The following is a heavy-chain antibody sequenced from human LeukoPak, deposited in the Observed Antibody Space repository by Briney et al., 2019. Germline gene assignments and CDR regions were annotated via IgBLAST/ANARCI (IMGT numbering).Heavy chain of an antibody. CDR3: ARDHYHKIHSVMVTAPDY. D-gene: IGHD2-21*02. J-gene: IGHJ4*02. Sequence: GASVKVSFKASGYTFTSYYMHWVRQAPGEGLEWMGIINPTGGSTSYAQKFQGRVTMTRDTSTSTVYMELSSLRSEDTAVYYCARDHYHKIHSVMVTAPDYWGQGTLVIVSS. CDR1: GYTFTSYY. V-gene: IGHV1-46*01. CDR2: INPTGGST.